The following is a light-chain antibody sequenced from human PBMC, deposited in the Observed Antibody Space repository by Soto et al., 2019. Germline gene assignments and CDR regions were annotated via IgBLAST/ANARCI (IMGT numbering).Light chain of an antibody. V-gene: IGKV1-39*01. CDR2: AAS. Sequence: DIQMTQSPSSLSASAGDRVTITCRASQSISSYLNWYQQKPGKDPKILIYAASSLQSGVPSRFSGSGSGTDFNLTISSLQTEDFATYYCQQRYSTTPTFGQGTKVDIK. J-gene: IGKJ1*01. CDR1: QSISSY. CDR3: QQRYSTTPT.